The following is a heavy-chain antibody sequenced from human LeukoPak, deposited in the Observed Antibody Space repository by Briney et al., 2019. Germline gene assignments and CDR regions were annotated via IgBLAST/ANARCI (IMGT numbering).Heavy chain of an antibody. CDR2: INAGNGNT. CDR3: ARDGSEWFGELLDY. J-gene: IGHJ4*02. V-gene: IGHV1-3*01. Sequence: ASVKVSCKASGYTFTSYAMHWVRQAPGQRLEWMGWINAGNGNTKYSQKFQGRVTITRDTSASTAYMELSSLRSEDTAVYYCARDGSEWFGELLDYWGQGTLVTVSS. CDR1: GYTFTSYA. D-gene: IGHD3-10*01.